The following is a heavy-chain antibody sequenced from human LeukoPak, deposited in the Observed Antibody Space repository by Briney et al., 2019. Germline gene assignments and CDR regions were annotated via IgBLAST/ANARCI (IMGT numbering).Heavy chain of an antibody. J-gene: IGHJ4*02. CDR3: TTTLYYYDSSGYRRYYFDY. D-gene: IGHD3-22*01. CDR1: GFTFSNAW. Sequence: GGSLRLSCAASGFTFSNAWMSWVRQAPGKWLEWVGRIKSETDGGTTDYAAPVKGRFTISRDDSKNTLYLQMNSLKTEDTAVYYCTTTLYYYDSSGYRRYYFDYWGQGTLVTVSS. CDR2: IKSETDGGTT. V-gene: IGHV3-15*01.